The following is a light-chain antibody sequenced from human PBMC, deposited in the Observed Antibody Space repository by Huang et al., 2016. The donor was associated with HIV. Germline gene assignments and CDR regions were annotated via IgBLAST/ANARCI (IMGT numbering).Light chain of an antibody. V-gene: IGKV3-15*01. Sequence: EIVMTQSPATLSVSPGERGTLSCRASQSVSSNLAWYQQKPGQAPRPLIYGASTRATGVPARFSGSGSGTEFTLTISSLQSEDFAVYYCQQYNNWPLTFGGGTKVEIK. J-gene: IGKJ4*01. CDR2: GAS. CDR3: QQYNNWPLT. CDR1: QSVSSN.